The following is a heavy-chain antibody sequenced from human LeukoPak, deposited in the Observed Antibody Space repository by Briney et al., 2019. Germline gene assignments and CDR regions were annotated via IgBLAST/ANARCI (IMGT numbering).Heavy chain of an antibody. D-gene: IGHD3-22*01. CDR2: ISAYNGNT. CDR3: ARVSIWRSSGDWGAFDI. J-gene: IGHJ3*02. CDR1: GYTFTNYY. V-gene: IGHV1-18*04. Sequence: ASVKVSCKASGYTFTNYYIHWVRQAPGQGLEWMGWISAYNGNTNYAQKLQGRVTMTTDTSTSTAYMELRSLRSDDTAVYYCARVSIWRSSGDWGAFDIWGQGTMVTVSS.